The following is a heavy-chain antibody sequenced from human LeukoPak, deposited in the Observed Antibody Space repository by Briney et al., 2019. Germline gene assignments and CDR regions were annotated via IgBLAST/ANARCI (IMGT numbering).Heavy chain of an antibody. CDR3: ARIREEMATMTYYYDD. D-gene: IGHD5-24*01. CDR1: GFTFSRYW. V-gene: IGHV3-7*01. J-gene: IGHJ4*02. CDR2: IKQDGGDK. Sequence: GGSLRLSCAASGFTFSRYWMSWVRQAPGKGLEWAANIKQDGGDKYYVDSVKGRFTISRDNAKNSLYLQMNSLRAEDTAVYYCARIREEMATMTYYYDDWGQGTLVTVSS.